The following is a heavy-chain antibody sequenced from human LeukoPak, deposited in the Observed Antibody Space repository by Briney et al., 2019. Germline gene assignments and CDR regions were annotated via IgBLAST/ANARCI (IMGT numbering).Heavy chain of an antibody. Sequence: KPSETLSLTCTVSGGSISSYYWSWIRQPPGKGLEWIGYIYYSGSTNYNPSLKSRVTISVDTSKNQFSLKLSSVTAADTAVYYCARGTYYYDSSGYYRYPGNLKFDYWGQGTLVTVSS. CDR2: IYYSGST. V-gene: IGHV4-59*12. CDR3: ARGTYYYDSSGYYRYPGNLKFDY. CDR1: GGSISSYY. D-gene: IGHD3-22*01. J-gene: IGHJ4*02.